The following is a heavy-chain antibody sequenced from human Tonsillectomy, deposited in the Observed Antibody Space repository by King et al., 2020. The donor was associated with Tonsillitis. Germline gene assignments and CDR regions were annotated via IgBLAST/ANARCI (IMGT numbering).Heavy chain of an antibody. Sequence: VQLQQWGAGLLKPSETLSLTCAVYGGAFSDYYWTWIRQPPGKGLEWIGEINHRGTTNYNPSLKRRVTISVDTSKNQFSLKLSPVTAADTAVYYCARGGRGRADYWGQGTLVTVSS. J-gene: IGHJ4*02. CDR3: ARGGRGRADY. V-gene: IGHV4-34*01. CDR2: INHRGTT. D-gene: IGHD3-10*01. CDR1: GGAFSDYY.